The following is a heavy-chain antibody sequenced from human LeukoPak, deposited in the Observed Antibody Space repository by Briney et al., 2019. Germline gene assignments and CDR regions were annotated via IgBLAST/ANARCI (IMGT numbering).Heavy chain of an antibody. CDR2: FDPEDGET. V-gene: IGHV1-24*01. CDR3: ATDLTPPGIAAAGPYYYGMDV. J-gene: IGHJ6*02. D-gene: IGHD6-13*01. CDR1: GYTLTELY. Sequence: EASVNVSCKVCGYTLTELYMHWVRQASGKGLECGGGFDPEDGETIYAQKFQGRVTMTEDTSTDTAYMELSSLRSEDTAVYYCATDLTPPGIAAAGPYYYGMDVWGQGTTVTVSS.